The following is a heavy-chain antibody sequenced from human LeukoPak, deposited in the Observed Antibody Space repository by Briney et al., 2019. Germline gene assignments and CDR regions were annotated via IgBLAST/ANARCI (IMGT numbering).Heavy chain of an antibody. CDR2: ISSADST. Sequence: SGGSLRLSCAASGFNFIGYSMTWVRRPPGKGLEWVSSISSADSTYYADSVKGRFTVSRDNAGKSLYLQMDGLRPEDTAVYYCAREGYTYGHGVDFWGQGTLVTVSS. CDR1: GFNFIGYS. J-gene: IGHJ4*02. D-gene: IGHD5-18*01. V-gene: IGHV3-69-1*01. CDR3: AREGYTYGHGVDF.